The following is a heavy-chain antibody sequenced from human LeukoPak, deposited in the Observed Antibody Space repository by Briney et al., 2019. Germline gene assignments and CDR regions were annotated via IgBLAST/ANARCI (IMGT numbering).Heavy chain of an antibody. CDR3: AKDNRGYFDF. Sequence: GGSLRLSCAASGFTFSSYGMHWVRQAPGKGLEWVAVISYDGSNKYYADSVKGRFTISRDNSKNTLYLQVSSLRTEDTAVYFCAKDNRGYFDFWGQGTLVTVSS. CDR1: GFTFSSYG. D-gene: IGHD3-16*01. CDR2: ISYDGSNK. J-gene: IGHJ4*02. V-gene: IGHV3-30*18.